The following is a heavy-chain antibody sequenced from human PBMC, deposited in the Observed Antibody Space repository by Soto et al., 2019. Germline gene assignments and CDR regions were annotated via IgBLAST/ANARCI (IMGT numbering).Heavy chain of an antibody. CDR3: GRVANGSPFGY. Sequence: SETLSLTCTLSRGSINNSYWTWIRQPPGKCLEWNGYIHYTGTTNHNPSLSGRVTRTVDTSNNQITLKLSSVTAADTAVYYCGRVANGSPFGYWGPRNMVTVSS. CDR1: RGSINNSY. D-gene: IGHD1-26*01. V-gene: IGHV4-59*01. J-gene: IGHJ4*02. CDR2: IHYTGTT.